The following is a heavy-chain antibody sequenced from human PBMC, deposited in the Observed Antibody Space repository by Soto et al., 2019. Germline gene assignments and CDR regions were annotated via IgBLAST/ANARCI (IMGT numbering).Heavy chain of an antibody. Sequence: SETLSLTCAVYGGSFSGYYWSWIRQPPGKGLEWIGEINHSGSTNYNPSLKSRVTISVDTSKNQFSLKLSSVTAADTAVYFCARDFGHGYYLDYWGRGTLVTVSS. CDR1: GGSFSGYY. D-gene: IGHD3-3*01. J-gene: IGHJ4*02. V-gene: IGHV4-34*01. CDR3: ARDFGHGYYLDY. CDR2: INHSGST.